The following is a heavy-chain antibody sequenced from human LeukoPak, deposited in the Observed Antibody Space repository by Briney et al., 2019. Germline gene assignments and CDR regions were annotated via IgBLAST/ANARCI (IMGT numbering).Heavy chain of an antibody. CDR2: ISGSGGST. J-gene: IGHJ1*01. V-gene: IGHV3-23*01. D-gene: IGHD3-22*01. CDR3: ARHYDSSGYYPEYFQH. Sequence: GGSLRLSCAASGFTFSNYAMSWVRQAPGKGLEWVSTISGSGGSTYYADSVKGRVSISRDNSKNTLYLQMNSLRAEDTAVYYCARHYDSSGYYPEYFQHWGQGTLVTVSS. CDR1: GFTFSNYA.